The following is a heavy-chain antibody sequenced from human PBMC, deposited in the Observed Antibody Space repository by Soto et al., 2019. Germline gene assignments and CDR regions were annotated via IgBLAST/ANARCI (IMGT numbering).Heavy chain of an antibody. Sequence: SETLSLTCAVYGGSFSDYDWSWIRQPPGKGLEWIGEINHSGSTNYNPSLKSRVTISVDPSKSQFSLRLSSVTAADTAVYYCARTSRFAYWGQGTLVTVSS. CDR3: ARTSRFAY. V-gene: IGHV4-34*01. CDR2: INHSGST. D-gene: IGHD6-6*01. J-gene: IGHJ4*02. CDR1: GGSFSDYD.